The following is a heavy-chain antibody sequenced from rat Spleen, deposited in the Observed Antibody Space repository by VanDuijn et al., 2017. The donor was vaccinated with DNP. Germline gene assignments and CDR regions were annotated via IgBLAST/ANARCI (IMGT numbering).Heavy chain of an antibody. J-gene: IGHJ4*01. V-gene: IGHV5-7*01. CDR3: ARRNYNYDVLDA. CDR2: ITYDGSRT. Sequence: EVQLVESDGGLVQPGRSLKLSCAVSGFTFSDYYMAWVRQAPKKGLEWVATITYDGSRTYYRDSVKGRFTISRDNAKSTLYLQMDSLRSEDTATYYCARRNYNYDVLDAWGQGASVTVSS. D-gene: IGHD1-8*01. CDR1: GFTFSDYY.